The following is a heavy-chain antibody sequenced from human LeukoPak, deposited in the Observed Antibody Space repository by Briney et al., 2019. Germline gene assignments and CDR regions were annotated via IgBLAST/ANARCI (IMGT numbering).Heavy chain of an antibody. V-gene: IGHV3-74*01. D-gene: IGHD2-2*02. CDR3: ARDSSYCSSTSCYNYFDY. CDR1: GFTFSSYW. CDR2: INSDGSST. J-gene: IGHJ4*02. Sequence: PGGSLRLSCAASGFTFSSYWMHWVRQAPGKGLVWVSRINSDGSSTTYADSVKGRFTISRDNAKNTLYLQMISLRAEDTAVYYCARDSSYCSSTSCYNYFDYWGQGNLVTVSS.